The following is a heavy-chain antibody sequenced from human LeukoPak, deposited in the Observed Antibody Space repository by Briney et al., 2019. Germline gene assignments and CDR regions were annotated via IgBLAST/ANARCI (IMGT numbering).Heavy chain of an antibody. J-gene: IGHJ4*02. D-gene: IGHD2/OR15-2a*01. V-gene: IGHV3-15*01. CDR1: GFTFINAW. Sequence: GGSLRLPCATSGFTFINAWLSWVRQAPGKGLEWVGRIKSDGTTDYAAPVKGRFTISRDVSKATLYLQMNSLKTEDTAIYYCTTVSHFYPGGQGTLVTVSS. CDR2: IKSDGTT. CDR3: TTVSHFYP.